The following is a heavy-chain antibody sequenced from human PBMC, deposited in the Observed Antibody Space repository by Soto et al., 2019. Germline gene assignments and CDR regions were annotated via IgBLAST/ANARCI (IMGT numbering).Heavy chain of an antibody. D-gene: IGHD2-15*01. CDR2: IYYTGST. CDR3: ARASGCSGDSCAFDP. Sequence: PSETLSLTCTVSGCSISTYYWSWIRQPPGKGLEWIGYIYYTGSTNYNPSLKSRVTISVDTSKNQFSLKLSSVTAADTAVYYCARASGCSGDSCAFDPWGQGTLVTVSS. V-gene: IGHV4-59*01. J-gene: IGHJ5*02. CDR1: GCSISTYY.